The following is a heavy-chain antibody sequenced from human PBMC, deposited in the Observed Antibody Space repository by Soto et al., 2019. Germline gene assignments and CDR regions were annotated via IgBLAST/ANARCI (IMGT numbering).Heavy chain of an antibody. D-gene: IGHD2-2*01. J-gene: IGHJ4*02. CDR1: GFTFSSYA. V-gene: IGHV3-23*01. CDR2: MSGSGGYT. Sequence: SLRLSCAASGFTFSSYAMSWVRQAPGKGLEWVSTMSGSGGYTYYADSVEGRFAISRDNSKNTLYLQMADLRAEDTAVYYCATFRFCTSTSCYGREGGFWGQGTLVTVSS. CDR3: ATFRFCTSTSCYGREGGF.